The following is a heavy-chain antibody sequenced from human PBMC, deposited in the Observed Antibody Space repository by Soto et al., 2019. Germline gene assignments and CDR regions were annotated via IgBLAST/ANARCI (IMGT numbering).Heavy chain of an antibody. Sequence: SETLSLTCTVSGGSISSYYWSWIRQPPGKGLEWIGYIYYSGSTNYNPSLKSRVTISVDTSKNQFSLKLSSVTAADTAVYYCAGVDIVVVVAATPPWFDPWGQGTLVTSPQ. CDR1: GGSISSYY. CDR3: AGVDIVVVVAATPPWFDP. D-gene: IGHD2-15*01. CDR2: IYYSGST. J-gene: IGHJ5*02. V-gene: IGHV4-59*01.